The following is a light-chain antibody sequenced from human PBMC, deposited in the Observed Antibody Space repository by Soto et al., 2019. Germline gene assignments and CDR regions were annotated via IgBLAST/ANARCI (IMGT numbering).Light chain of an antibody. CDR3: QQYYSPPYT. J-gene: IGKJ2*01. CDR2: WAS. V-gene: IGKV4-1*01. Sequence: DIVMTQSPDSLAVSLGERATINCKSSQSVLYISNNNNYLSWYQLKTGQPPKLLTYWASTRAFGFPDRFSGSGSGTDFTLTISNLQAEDVEIYYCQQYYSPPYTFGQGTKLEIK. CDR1: QSVLYISNNNNY.